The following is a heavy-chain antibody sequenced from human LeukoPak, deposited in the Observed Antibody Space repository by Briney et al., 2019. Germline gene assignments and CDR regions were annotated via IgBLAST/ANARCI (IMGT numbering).Heavy chain of an antibody. V-gene: IGHV4-39*01. D-gene: IGHD2-21*01. CDR1: GGSISSNSNY. CDR3: ARQALWFFDH. J-gene: IGHJ4*02. Sequence: PSETLSLTCTVSGGSISSNSNYWAWIRQPPGRGLEWIGSISYGGSTYYSPSLESRVTISVDTSKNQFSLKLSSVTSADTAVYYCARQALWFFDHWGQGTLVTVSS. CDR2: ISYGGST.